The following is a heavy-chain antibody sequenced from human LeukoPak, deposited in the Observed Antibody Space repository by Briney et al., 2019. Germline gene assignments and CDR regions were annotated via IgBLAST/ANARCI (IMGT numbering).Heavy chain of an antibody. J-gene: IGHJ6*03. V-gene: IGHV3-30*02. D-gene: IGHD1-26*01. CDR2: IRYDGSNK. Sequence: GGSLRLSCAASGFTFSSYGMHWARQAPGKGLEWVAFIRYDGSNKYYADSVKGRFTISRDNAKNSLYLQMDSLRVEDTAEYYCARDPYSGNYGAYYYYYMDVWGKGTTVTVSS. CDR3: ARDPYSGNYGAYYYYYMDV. CDR1: GFTFSSYG.